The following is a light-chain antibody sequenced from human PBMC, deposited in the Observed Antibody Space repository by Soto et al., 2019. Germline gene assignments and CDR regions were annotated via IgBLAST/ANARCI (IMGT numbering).Light chain of an antibody. Sequence: NFMLTQPHSVSESPGKTVIISCTRSSGSIASNYVQWYQQRPGRAPTTVIYEDNQRPSGVPDRFSGSIDSSSNSASLTISGLKTEDEADYCCQSYDSRNGEVFGGGTKLTVL. CDR1: SGSIASNY. CDR3: QSYDSRNGEV. V-gene: IGLV6-57*04. CDR2: EDN. J-gene: IGLJ2*01.